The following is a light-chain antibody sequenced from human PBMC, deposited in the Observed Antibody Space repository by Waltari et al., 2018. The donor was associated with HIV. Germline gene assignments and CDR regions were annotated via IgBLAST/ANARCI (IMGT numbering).Light chain of an antibody. J-gene: IGLJ2*01. CDR3: AALDDSLIDQVV. V-gene: IGLV1-47*01. CDR2: INN. Sequence: QSVLTQPPSASGTPGQRVTITCSGSSSNVGNNYVYWYQQLPGPAPKLLISINNLRPSGVPDRFSASKSGTSASLAISGLRSEDEADYYCAALDDSLIDQVVFGGGTKLTVL. CDR1: SSNVGNNY.